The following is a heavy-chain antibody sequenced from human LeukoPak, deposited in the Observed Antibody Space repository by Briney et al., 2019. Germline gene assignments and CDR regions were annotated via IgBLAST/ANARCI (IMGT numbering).Heavy chain of an antibody. V-gene: IGHV4-39*07. Sequence: SETLSLTCTVSGGSISSSSYYWGWIRQPPGKGLEWIGSIYYSGSTYYNPSLKSRVTISVDTSKNQFSLKPSSVTAADTAVYYCARGGSGSSVFDYWGQGTLVTVSS. CDR2: IYYSGST. CDR3: ARGGSGSSVFDY. CDR1: GGSISSSSYY. J-gene: IGHJ4*02. D-gene: IGHD1-26*01.